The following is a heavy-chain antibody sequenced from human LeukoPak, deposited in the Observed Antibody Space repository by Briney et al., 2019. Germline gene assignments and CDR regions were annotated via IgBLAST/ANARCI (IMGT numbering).Heavy chain of an antibody. J-gene: IGHJ4*02. CDR2: IKEDGSDK. Sequence: PGGSLRLSCAASGFTFSSYWMSWVRQTPGRGLEWAANIKEDGSDKYYVDSVKGRFTISRDNAKNSLYLQMNSLRAEDTALYYCARGGASSIPFDYWGQGTLVTVSS. D-gene: IGHD2-21*01. CDR3: ARGGASSIPFDY. CDR1: GFTFSSYW. V-gene: IGHV3-7*01.